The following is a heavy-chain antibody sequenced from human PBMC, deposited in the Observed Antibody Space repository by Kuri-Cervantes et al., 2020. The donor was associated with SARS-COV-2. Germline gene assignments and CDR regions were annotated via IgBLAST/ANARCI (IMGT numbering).Heavy chain of an antibody. D-gene: IGHD3-10*01. Sequence: GGSLRLSCAASGFTFDDYTMHWVRQVPGKGLEWVSLISWDGSSTYYADSVKGRFTISRDNSKNSLYLQMNSLRTEDTALYYCAKDTGRGYYFDYWGQGTLVTVSS. J-gene: IGHJ4*02. V-gene: IGHV3-43*01. CDR3: AKDTGRGYYFDY. CDR2: ISWDGSST. CDR1: GFTFDDYT.